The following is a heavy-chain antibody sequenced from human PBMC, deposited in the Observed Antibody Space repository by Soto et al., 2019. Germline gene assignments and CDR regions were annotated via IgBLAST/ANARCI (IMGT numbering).Heavy chain of an antibody. CDR2: IYYSGST. D-gene: IGHD3-10*01. Sequence: QVQLQESGPGLVKPSETLSLTCTVSGGSISSYYWSWIRQPPGKGLEWIGYIYYSGSTNYNPSLKRPVTISVDTSKNQVSPELSSVTAADTGVYYCSRDGERGVGVPGGWGQGTLVTVSS. V-gene: IGHV4-59*01. CDR3: SRDGERGVGVPGG. CDR1: GGSISSYY. J-gene: IGHJ4*02.